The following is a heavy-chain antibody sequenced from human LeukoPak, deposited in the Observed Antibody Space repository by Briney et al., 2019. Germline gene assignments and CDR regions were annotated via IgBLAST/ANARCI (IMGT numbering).Heavy chain of an antibody. Sequence: ASVKVSCKASGYTFTSYGISWVRQAPGQGLEWTGWIYSYNGNTNYARKFQGRVTMTTDTSTSIAYMELRSLTSDDTAVYYCARLKNYGDYGYWGQGTLVTVSS. CDR1: GYTFTSYG. CDR3: ARLKNYGDYGY. J-gene: IGHJ4*02. D-gene: IGHD4-17*01. CDR2: IYSYNGNT. V-gene: IGHV1-18*01.